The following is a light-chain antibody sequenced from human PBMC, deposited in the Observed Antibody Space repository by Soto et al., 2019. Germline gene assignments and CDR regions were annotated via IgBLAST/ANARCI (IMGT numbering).Light chain of an antibody. Sequence: EIVLTQSPATLSLSPGERATLSCRASQSISSHLAWYQQKPGQAPRLLMYDASNRATGTPARFSGSGSGTDFTLTISSLEPEEFAVYYCQQRPNWPLTFGGGTKVEIK. CDR2: DAS. V-gene: IGKV3-11*01. CDR3: QQRPNWPLT. J-gene: IGKJ4*01. CDR1: QSISSH.